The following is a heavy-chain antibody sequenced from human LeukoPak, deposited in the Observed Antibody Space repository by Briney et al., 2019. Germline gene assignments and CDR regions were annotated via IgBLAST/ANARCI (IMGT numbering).Heavy chain of an antibody. D-gene: IGHD3-22*01. CDR3: ARPYDSSGYEYFQH. J-gene: IGHJ1*01. Sequence: ASVKVSRKASGYTFTSYAMHWVRQAPGQRLEWMGWINAGNGNTKYSQKFQGRVTITRDTSASTAYMELSSLRSEDTAVYYCARPYDSSGYEYFQHWGQGTLVTVSS. V-gene: IGHV1-3*01. CDR2: INAGNGNT. CDR1: GYTFTSYA.